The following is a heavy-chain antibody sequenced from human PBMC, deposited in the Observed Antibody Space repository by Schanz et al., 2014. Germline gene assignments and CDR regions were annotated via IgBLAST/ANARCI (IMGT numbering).Heavy chain of an antibody. CDR1: GFAFSSYG. CDR3: AKKVPAYNPFDS. CDR2: FNDGGVNK. Sequence: EVQLVQSGGGLVQPGGSLRLSCAASGFAFSSYGMNWLRQAPGKGLEWVSSFNDGGVNKYYADSVKGRFTISSDNSKSTLYLQMSSLRAEDTAVYFCAKKVPAYNPFDSWGQGTLVTVSS. J-gene: IGHJ4*02. V-gene: IGHV3-23*04. D-gene: IGHD1-1*01.